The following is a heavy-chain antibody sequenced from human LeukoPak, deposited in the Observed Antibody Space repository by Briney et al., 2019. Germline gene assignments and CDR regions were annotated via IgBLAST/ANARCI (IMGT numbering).Heavy chain of an antibody. CDR3: AKDRPRRITIFGVAVGGVDY. CDR1: GFTFSSFG. D-gene: IGHD3-3*01. Sequence: RTGGSLRLSCAASGFTFSSFGMHWVRQAPGKGLEWVSFIWNDGAIKYYADSVKGRFTISRDNSMNTLYLQMNSLRAEDTAVYYCAKDRPRRITIFGVAVGGVDYWGQGTLVTVSS. J-gene: IGHJ4*02. CDR2: IWNDGAIK. V-gene: IGHV3-30*02.